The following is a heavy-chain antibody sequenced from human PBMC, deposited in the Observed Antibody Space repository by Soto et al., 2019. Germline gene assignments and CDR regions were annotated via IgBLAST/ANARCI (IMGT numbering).Heavy chain of an antibody. V-gene: IGHV3-30-3*01. CDR2: ISYDGSNK. D-gene: IGHD4-4*01. Sequence: GGSLRLSCAASGFTFSSYAMHWVRQAPGKGLEWVAVISYDGSNKYYTDSVKGRFTISRDNSKNTLYLQMNSLRAEDTAVYYCAKGGSYSNYLEYWGQGTLVTVSS. CDR1: GFTFSSYA. J-gene: IGHJ4*02. CDR3: AKGGSYSNYLEY.